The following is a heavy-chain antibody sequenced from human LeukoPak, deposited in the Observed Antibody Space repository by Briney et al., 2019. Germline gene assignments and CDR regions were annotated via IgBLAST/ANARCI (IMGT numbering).Heavy chain of an antibody. CDR2: ITSSSDI. D-gene: IGHD6-13*01. Sequence: GGSLRLSCAASGFIFSSFTMNWVRQAPGKGLEWLSSITSSSDIYYADSLKGRITISRDNTKNSLCLQMNSLRAEDTAVYYCAREAGSTWHPVDYWGQGTLVTVSS. V-gene: IGHV3-21*01. J-gene: IGHJ4*02. CDR1: GFIFSSFT. CDR3: AREAGSTWHPVDY.